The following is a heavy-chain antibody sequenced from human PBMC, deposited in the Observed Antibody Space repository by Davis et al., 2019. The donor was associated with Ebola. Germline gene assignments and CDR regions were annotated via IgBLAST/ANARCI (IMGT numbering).Heavy chain of an antibody. D-gene: IGHD6-6*01. J-gene: IGHJ4*02. CDR3: ARHSWSGQLAFDY. Sequence: MPSETLSLTCTVSGGSISSSSYYWGWIRQPPGKGLEWIGEINHSGSTNYNPSLKSRVTISVDTSKNQFSLKLTSVTAADTAVYYCARHSWSGQLAFDYWGQGTLVTVSS. V-gene: IGHV4-39*01. CDR1: GGSISSSSYY. CDR2: INHSGST.